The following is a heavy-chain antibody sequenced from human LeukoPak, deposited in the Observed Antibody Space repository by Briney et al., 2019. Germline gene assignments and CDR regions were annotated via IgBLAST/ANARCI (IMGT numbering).Heavy chain of an antibody. J-gene: IGHJ4*02. V-gene: IGHV3-23*01. D-gene: IGHD5-24*01. CDR3: AKDREMATIVYYFDY. CDR2: ISGSGGST. Sequence: GGSLRLSCAASGFTFSSYAMSWVRQAPGKGLEWVSAISGSGGSTYYADSVKGRLTISRDNSKNTLYLQMNSLRAEDTAVYYCAKDREMATIVYYFDYWGQGTLVTVSS. CDR1: GFTFSSYA.